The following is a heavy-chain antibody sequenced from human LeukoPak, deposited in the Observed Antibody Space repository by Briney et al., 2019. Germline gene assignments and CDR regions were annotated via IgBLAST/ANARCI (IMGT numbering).Heavy chain of an antibody. V-gene: IGHV4-59*01. CDR2: IYYSGST. CDR1: GGSISSYY. Sequence: SETLSLTCTVSGGSISSYYWSWIRQPPGKGLEWIGYIYYSGSTNYNPSLKSRVTISVDTSKNQFSLKLSSVTAADTAVYYCARALYSSSWYFYDYWGQGTLVTVSS. J-gene: IGHJ4*02. D-gene: IGHD6-13*01. CDR3: ARALYSSSWYFYDY.